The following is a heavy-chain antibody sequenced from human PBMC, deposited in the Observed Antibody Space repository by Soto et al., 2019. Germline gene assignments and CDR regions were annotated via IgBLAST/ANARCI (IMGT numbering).Heavy chain of an antibody. V-gene: IGHV1-46*01. CDR1: GYTFTNYY. CDR3: ARDLTSESIQDSRLSDGFDP. Sequence: QVQLVQSGAEVKKPGASVKVSCKASGYTFTNYYMHWVRQAPGQGLEWMGIINPSGGSTSYAQKFQGRLTMTRDTSTSTVYMELSSLRSDDTAVYFCARDLTSESIQDSRLSDGFDPWGQGTLVTVSS. CDR2: INPSGGST. D-gene: IGHD5-18*01. J-gene: IGHJ5*02.